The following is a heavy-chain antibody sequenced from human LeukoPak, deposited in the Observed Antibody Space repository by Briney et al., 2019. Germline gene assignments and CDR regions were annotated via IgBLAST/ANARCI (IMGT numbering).Heavy chain of an antibody. Sequence: GGSLRLSCAASGFTFNNYAMHWVRQAPGKGLEWVAVISYDGSNKYYADSVKGRFTISRDNSKNTLYLQMNSLRAEDTAVYYCARDSVDGDYNYWGQGTLVTVSS. J-gene: IGHJ4*02. CDR2: ISYDGSNK. V-gene: IGHV3-30-3*01. CDR3: ARDSVDGDYNY. CDR1: GFTFNNYA. D-gene: IGHD4-17*01.